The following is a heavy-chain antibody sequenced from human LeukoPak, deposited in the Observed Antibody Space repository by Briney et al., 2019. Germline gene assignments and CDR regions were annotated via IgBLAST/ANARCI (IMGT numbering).Heavy chain of an antibody. V-gene: IGHV3-64D*06. D-gene: IGHD6-19*01. J-gene: IGHJ4*02. CDR2: IPSNGGST. CDR3: VKSTSSGWYTTTYFDY. Sequence: PGGSLRLSCAASGFTFSIYAMHWVRQAPGEGLESVSVIPSNGGSTYYADSVKGRFTISRDNSKNTLYLQMSSLRVEDTAVYYCVKSTSSGWYTTTYFDYWGQGTLVTVSS. CDR1: GFTFSIYA.